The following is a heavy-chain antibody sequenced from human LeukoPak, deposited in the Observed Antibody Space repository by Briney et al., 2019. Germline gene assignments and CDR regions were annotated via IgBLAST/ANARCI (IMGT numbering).Heavy chain of an antibody. J-gene: IGHJ4*02. CDR3: ARDYYGSGSYHY. CDR1: VGSISSYY. Sequence: SSETLSLTCTVSVGSISSYYSSWIRQPAGKGLEWIGRIYTSGSTNYNPSLKSRVTMSVDTSKNQFSLKLSSVTAADTAVYYCARDYYGSGSYHYWGQGTLVTVSS. CDR2: IYTSGST. D-gene: IGHD3-10*01. V-gene: IGHV4-4*07.